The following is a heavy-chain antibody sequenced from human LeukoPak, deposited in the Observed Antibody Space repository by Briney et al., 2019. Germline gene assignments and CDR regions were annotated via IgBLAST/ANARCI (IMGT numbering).Heavy chain of an antibody. CDR1: GDSISSNTHF. Sequence: PSETLSLTCTVSGDSISSNTHFWGWIRQPPGKGLEWIGTIYYSGSTYYNPSLKSRVTISVDTSKNQFSLKLSSVTAADTALFYCARSPAYCGGDCPTGGAFDIWGQGTTVTVSS. D-gene: IGHD2-21*02. V-gene: IGHV4-39*01. J-gene: IGHJ3*02. CDR3: ARSPAYCGGDCPTGGAFDI. CDR2: IYYSGST.